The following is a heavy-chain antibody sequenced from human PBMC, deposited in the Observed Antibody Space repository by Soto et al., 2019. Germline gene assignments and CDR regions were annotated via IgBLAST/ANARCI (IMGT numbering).Heavy chain of an antibody. CDR2: IDVGNGNT. CDR1: GYTFSSYA. J-gene: IGHJ5*02. D-gene: IGHD4-17*01. CDR3: ARSYGDGRRPRWFAP. V-gene: IGHV1-3*01. Sequence: GASVKVSCKASGYTFSSYAMHWVRQAPGQRLEWMGWIDVGNGNTYYSQKFQGRVTIARDTSANTAYMELSSLTSEDTAVYFCARSYGDGRRPRWFAPWGQGTLVTVSS.